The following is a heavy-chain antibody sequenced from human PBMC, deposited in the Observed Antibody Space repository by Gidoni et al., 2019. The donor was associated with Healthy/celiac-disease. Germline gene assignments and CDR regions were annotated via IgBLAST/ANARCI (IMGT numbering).Heavy chain of an antibody. CDR1: GYTFTSYG. CDR2: ISAYNGNT. J-gene: IGHJ5*02. CDR3: ARDRPDYYDFWSGYPEGSNWFDP. D-gene: IGHD3-3*01. Sequence: QVQLVQSGAEVKKPGASVKVSCKASGYTFTSYGISWVRQAPGQGLEWMGWISAYNGNTNYAQKLQGRVTMTTDTSTSTAYMELRSLRSDDTAVYYCARDRPDYYDFWSGYPEGSNWFDPWGQGTLVTVSS. V-gene: IGHV1-18*04.